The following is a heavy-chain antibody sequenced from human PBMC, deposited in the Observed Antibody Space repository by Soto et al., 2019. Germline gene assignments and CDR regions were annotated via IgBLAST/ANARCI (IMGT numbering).Heavy chain of an antibody. CDR1: GYSFTSYG. CDR3: GRCRTDSYAMDV. V-gene: IGHV1-18*01. Sequence: GPVKVSCKASGYSFTSYGIAWVRQVPGQGPEWMGWISPYNGRTSYAQNVQGRVVMTTDISTNIVYLELRSLRSDDTAMYYCGRCRTDSYAMDVWGQGTTVTVSS. J-gene: IGHJ6*02. CDR2: ISPYNGRT. D-gene: IGHD1-1*01.